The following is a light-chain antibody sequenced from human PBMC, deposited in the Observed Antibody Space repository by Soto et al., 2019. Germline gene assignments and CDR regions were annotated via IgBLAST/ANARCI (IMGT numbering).Light chain of an antibody. CDR3: QQYDSPPPT. CDR2: DAS. Sequence: DIPLTQSPLSLSASVGDRVTITCQASQGVGKFLNWFQQKSGEAPKLLIYDASHLESGVPVRFSGSGSGAAFTLTISSLQPEDFATYYCQQYDSPPPTFGGGTKVDMK. V-gene: IGKV1-33*01. J-gene: IGKJ4*01. CDR1: QGVGKF.